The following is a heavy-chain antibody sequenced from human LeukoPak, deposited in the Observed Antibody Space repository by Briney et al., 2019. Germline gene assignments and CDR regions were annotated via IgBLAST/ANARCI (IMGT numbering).Heavy chain of an antibody. CDR1: GFTFSSCA. Sequence: GGSLRLSCAASGFTFSSCAMSWVRQAPGKGLEWVSGISGSGGSTYYADSVKGRFTISRDNSKNTLYLRMNTLRAEDTAVYYCAKSRGDYGGRPFDYWGQGTLVTVSS. V-gene: IGHV3-23*01. D-gene: IGHD4-23*01. CDR3: AKSRGDYGGRPFDY. CDR2: ISGSGGST. J-gene: IGHJ4*02.